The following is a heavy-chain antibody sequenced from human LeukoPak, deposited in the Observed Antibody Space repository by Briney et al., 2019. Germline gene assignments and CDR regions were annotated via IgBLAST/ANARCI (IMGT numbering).Heavy chain of an antibody. CDR3: ARFSRPGDYYYMDV. D-gene: IGHD7-27*01. J-gene: IGHJ6*03. CDR1: GGSISSYY. CDR2: IYYSGST. Sequence: SETLSLTCTVSGGSISSYYWSRIRQPPGKGLEWIGYIYYSGSTNYNPSLKSRVTISVDTSKNQFSLKLSSVTAADTAVYYCARFSRPGDYYYMDVWGKGTTVTVSS. V-gene: IGHV4-59*01.